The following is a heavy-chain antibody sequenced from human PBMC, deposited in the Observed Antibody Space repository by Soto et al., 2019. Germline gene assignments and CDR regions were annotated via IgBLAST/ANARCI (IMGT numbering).Heavy chain of an antibody. J-gene: IGHJ6*02. V-gene: IGHV3-23*01. CDR2: ISGSGGST. CDR3: AKDHGMDV. CDR1: GFTFSDYA. Sequence: GGSLILSCVASGFTFSDYAMAWVRQSPGKGLEWVSSISGSGGSTYYADSVKGRFTISRDNSKNTVFLQMNSLRAEDTAVYYCAKDHGMDVWGQGATVTVSS.